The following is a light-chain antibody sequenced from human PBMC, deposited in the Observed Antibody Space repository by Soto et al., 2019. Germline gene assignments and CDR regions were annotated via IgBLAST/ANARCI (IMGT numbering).Light chain of an antibody. CDR1: QGISSY. V-gene: IGKV1-9*01. J-gene: IGKJ3*01. Sequence: IQLTQSPSSLSASVGDRVTITCGASQGISSYLAWYQQKPGKAPNLLIYGASTLQSGVPSRFSGSGSGTDFALTISCLQSEDFATYYCQQYYSYPFTFGPGTKVDIK. CDR2: GAS. CDR3: QQYYSYPFT.